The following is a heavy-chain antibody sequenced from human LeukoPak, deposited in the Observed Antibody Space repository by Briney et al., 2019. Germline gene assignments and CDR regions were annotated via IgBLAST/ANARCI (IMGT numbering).Heavy chain of an antibody. V-gene: IGHV4-30-2*01. CDR3: ARGGGLGV. CDR1: GGSISSGGYY. Sequence: SETLSLTCTVSGGSISSGGYYWSWIRQPPGKGLEWIGYIYHSGSTYYNPSLKSRVTISVDRSKNQFSLELSSVTAADTAVYYCARGGGLGVWGQGTMVTVSS. CDR2: IYHSGST. J-gene: IGHJ3*01.